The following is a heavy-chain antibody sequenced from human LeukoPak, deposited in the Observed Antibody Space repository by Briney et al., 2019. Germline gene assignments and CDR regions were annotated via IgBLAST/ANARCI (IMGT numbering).Heavy chain of an antibody. CDR1: GGSISSSNNY. CDR3: ASRNFYYYYMDV. J-gene: IGHJ6*03. Sequence: SETLSLTCTVSGGSISSSNNYWGWIRQPPGKGLEWIGSVNYSGSTYYNPSLKSRVTISVDTSQNQFSLKLSSVTAADTAVYYCASRNFYYYYMDVWGKGTTVTVSS. V-gene: IGHV4-39*07. CDR2: VNYSGST.